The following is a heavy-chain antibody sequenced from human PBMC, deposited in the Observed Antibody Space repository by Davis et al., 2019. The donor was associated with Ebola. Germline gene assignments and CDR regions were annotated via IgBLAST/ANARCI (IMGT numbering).Heavy chain of an antibody. V-gene: IGHV1-18*04. CDR3: ARPQDSGYLNH. CDR1: GYTFTNYG. Sequence: ASVKVSCKASGYTFTNYGIIWVRQAPGQGLEWMGWISTAYGDTNYAQSLQGRVTMTTDTSTSTAFMELRSLRSDDTAVYYCARPQDSGYLNHWGQGTLVTVSS. D-gene: IGHD3-22*01. CDR2: ISTAYGDT. J-gene: IGHJ4*02.